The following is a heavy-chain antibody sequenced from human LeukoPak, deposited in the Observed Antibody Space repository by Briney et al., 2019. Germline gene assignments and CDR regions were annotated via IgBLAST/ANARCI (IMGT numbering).Heavy chain of an antibody. CDR2: ISGSGGST. Sequence: SGGSLRLSCAASGFTFSSYAMGWVRQAPGKGLEWVSAISGSGGSTYYADSVKGRFTISRDNSKNTLYLQMNSLRAEDTAVYYCFGITMAHDDAFDIWGQGTMVTVSS. V-gene: IGHV3-23*01. J-gene: IGHJ3*02. D-gene: IGHD3-10*01. CDR3: FGITMAHDDAFDI. CDR1: GFTFSSYA.